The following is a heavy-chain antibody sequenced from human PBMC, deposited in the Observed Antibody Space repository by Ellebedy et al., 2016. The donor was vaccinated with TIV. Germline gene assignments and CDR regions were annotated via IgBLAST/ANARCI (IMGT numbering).Heavy chain of an antibody. CDR2: ISYDGRQR. Sequence: GESLKISCAASGFSFSGYSMHWVRQAPGKGLQWVAAISYDGRQRYYADSVKGRFNISRDNSQNSLYLHMNNLRPEDTAVYFCARDFAAGSYYTGLWGQGTLVTVSS. J-gene: IGHJ4*02. D-gene: IGHD3-10*01. CDR1: GFSFSGYS. V-gene: IGHV3-30*04. CDR3: ARDFAAGSYYTGL.